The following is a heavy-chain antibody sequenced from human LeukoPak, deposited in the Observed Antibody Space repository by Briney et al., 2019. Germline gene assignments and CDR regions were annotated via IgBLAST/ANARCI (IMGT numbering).Heavy chain of an antibody. Sequence: SQTLSLTCAISGDSVSSNSAAWNWIRQSPSRGLEWLGRTYYRSKWYNDYAVSVKSRITINPDTSKNQFSLKLSSVTAADTAVYYCARDLLWFGESINGGEFDPWGQGTLVTVSS. CDR3: ARDLLWFGESINGGEFDP. CDR1: GDSVSSNSAA. V-gene: IGHV6-1*01. CDR2: TYYRSKWYN. J-gene: IGHJ5*02. D-gene: IGHD3-10*01.